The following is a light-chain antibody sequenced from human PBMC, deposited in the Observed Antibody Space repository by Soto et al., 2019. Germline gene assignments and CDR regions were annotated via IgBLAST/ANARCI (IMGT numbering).Light chain of an antibody. Sequence: EIVMTQSPGTLSVSPGERAALSCRASQSVSNNLAWYQQKPGQAPRLLIYGASTRATGIPARFSGSGSGTEFTLTISSLQSEDFAVYYCLQYNNWPWTFGQGTKVDI. CDR1: QSVSNN. CDR2: GAS. J-gene: IGKJ1*01. V-gene: IGKV3-15*01. CDR3: LQYNNWPWT.